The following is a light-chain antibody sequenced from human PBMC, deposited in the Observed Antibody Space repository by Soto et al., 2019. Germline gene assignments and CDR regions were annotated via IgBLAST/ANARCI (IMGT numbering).Light chain of an antibody. CDR2: GAS. V-gene: IGKV3-20*01. Sequence: EIVLTQSPGTLSLSPGERATLSCRASQSVSSSYLAWYQQKPGQAPRLLIYGASSRATGIPVRFSGSGSGTDFTLTISRLEPEDFAVYYCQQYGSSPLTFGQGTKVPIK. CDR3: QQYGSSPLT. CDR1: QSVSSSY. J-gene: IGKJ1*01.